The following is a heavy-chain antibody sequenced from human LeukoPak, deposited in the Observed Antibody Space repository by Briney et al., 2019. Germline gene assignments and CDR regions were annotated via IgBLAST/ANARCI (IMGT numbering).Heavy chain of an antibody. Sequence: VKVSCKASGFTFTSSAIQWVRQARGQRLEWIGWIVVGTVNTNYAQKFQERVTITRDMSTSTAYMELSSLRSDDTAVYYCAATIAADTGYYGMDVWGQGTTVTVSS. V-gene: IGHV1-58*02. CDR1: GFTFTSSA. CDR2: IVVGTVNT. CDR3: AATIAADTGYYGMDV. J-gene: IGHJ6*02. D-gene: IGHD6-13*01.